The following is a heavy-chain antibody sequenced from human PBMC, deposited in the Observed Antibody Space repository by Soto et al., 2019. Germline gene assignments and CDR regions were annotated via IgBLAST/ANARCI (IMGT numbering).Heavy chain of an antibody. D-gene: IGHD3-3*01. CDR3: ASLTIFSGHGAFDI. Sequence: EVQLVESGGGLVQPGGSLRLSCAASGFTVSSNYMSWVRQAPGKGLEWVSVIYSGGSTYYADSVKGRFTISRHNSKNTLYLQMNSLRVEDTAVYYCASLTIFSGHGAFDIWGPGTMVTVSS. J-gene: IGHJ3*02. CDR1: GFTVSSNY. V-gene: IGHV3-53*04. CDR2: IYSGGST.